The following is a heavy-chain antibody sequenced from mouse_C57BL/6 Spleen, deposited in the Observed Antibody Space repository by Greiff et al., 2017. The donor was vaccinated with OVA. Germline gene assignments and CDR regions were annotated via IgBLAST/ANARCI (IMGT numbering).Heavy chain of an antibody. CDR3: ARGGKGGFAY. CDR2: ILPGSGST. D-gene: IGHD1-1*01. J-gene: IGHJ3*01. V-gene: IGHV1-9*01. Sequence: QVQLQQSGAELMKPGASVKLSCKATGYTFNGYWIEWVKQRPGHGLEWIGEILPGSGSTNYNEKFKGKATITADTSSNTAYMQLSSLTTEDSAICYCARGGKGGFAYWGQGTLVTVSA. CDR1: GYTFNGYW.